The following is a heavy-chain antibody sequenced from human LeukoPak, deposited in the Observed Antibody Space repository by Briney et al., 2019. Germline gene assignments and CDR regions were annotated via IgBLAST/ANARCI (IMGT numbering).Heavy chain of an antibody. CDR3: AGGDSSGWYHY. Sequence: GGSLRLSCAASGFTFSSYDMHWVRQATGKGLEWVSAIGTAGDTYYPGSVKGRFTISRENAKNSLYLQMNSLRAGDTAVYYCAGGDSSGWYHYWGQGTLVTVSS. J-gene: IGHJ4*02. D-gene: IGHD6-19*01. V-gene: IGHV3-13*04. CDR2: IGTAGDT. CDR1: GFTFSSYD.